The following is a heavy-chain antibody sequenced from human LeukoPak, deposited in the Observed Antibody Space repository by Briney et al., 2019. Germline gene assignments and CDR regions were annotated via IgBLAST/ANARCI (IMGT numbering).Heavy chain of an antibody. Sequence: GGSLRLSCAASGFTFSSYAMSWVRQAPGKGLEWVSAISGSGGSTYYADSVKGRFTISRDNSKNTLYLQMNRLRPEDAAVYYCAKVLIWTYGSGNYYKGAFDIWGQGTMVTVFS. CDR2: ISGSGGST. CDR3: AKVLIWTYGSGNYYKGAFDI. D-gene: IGHD3-10*01. V-gene: IGHV3-23*01. CDR1: GFTFSSYA. J-gene: IGHJ3*02.